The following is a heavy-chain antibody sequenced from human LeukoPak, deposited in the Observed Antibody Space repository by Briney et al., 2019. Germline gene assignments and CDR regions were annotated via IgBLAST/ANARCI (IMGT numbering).Heavy chain of an antibody. V-gene: IGHV3-74*01. Sequence: GGSLRLSCAASGFTFSSYWMRWVRQAPGKGLVWVSRIKSDGSSTSYADSVKGRFTISRDNAKNTLYLQMNSLRAEDTAVYYCAGSLTGATRFDPWGQGTLVTVSS. J-gene: IGHJ5*02. CDR3: AGSLTGATRFDP. CDR1: GFTFSSYW. CDR2: IKSDGSST. D-gene: IGHD5-12*01.